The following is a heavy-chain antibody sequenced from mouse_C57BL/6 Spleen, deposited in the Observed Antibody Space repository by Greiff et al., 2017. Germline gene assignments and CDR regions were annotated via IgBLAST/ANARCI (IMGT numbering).Heavy chain of an antibody. CDR3: ARRGVITTVVPYFDY. J-gene: IGHJ2*01. CDR2: IHPNSGST. CDR1: GYTFTSYW. Sequence: QVQLQQPGAELVKPGASVKLSCKASGYTFTSYWMHWVKQRPGQGLEWIGMIHPNSGSTNYNEKFKSKATLTVDKSSSTAYMQLSSLTSEDSAVYYCARRGVITTVVPYFDYWGQGTTLTVSS. D-gene: IGHD1-1*01. V-gene: IGHV1-64*01.